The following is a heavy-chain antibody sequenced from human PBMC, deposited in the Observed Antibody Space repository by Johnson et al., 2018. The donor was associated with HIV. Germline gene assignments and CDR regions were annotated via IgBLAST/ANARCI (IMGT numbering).Heavy chain of an antibody. D-gene: IGHD2-15*01. CDR2: IRSKDYGGTT. CDR3: ARVPRKGFRPDAFDI. V-gene: IGHV3-71*04. Sequence: EVQLVESGGGLVKPGGSLRLSCAASGFTFSDYYMSWIRQAPGKGPEWVGFIRSKDYGGTTEYAASVKDRFTISRNDSKTIAYLQMRNLKTEDTAIYYCARVPRKGFRPDAFDIWGQGTVVTVSS. CDR1: GFTFSDYY. J-gene: IGHJ3*02.